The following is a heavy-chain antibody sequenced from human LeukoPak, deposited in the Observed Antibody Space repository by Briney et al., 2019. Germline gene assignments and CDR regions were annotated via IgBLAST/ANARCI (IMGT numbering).Heavy chain of an antibody. V-gene: IGHV1-2*02. D-gene: IGHD2-2*02. CDR3: ARGLAISYQLLYEMTAPFDY. CDR2: INPNSGGT. J-gene: IGHJ4*02. Sequence: ASVKVSFKASGYTFTGYYMHWVRQAPGQGLEWMGWINPNSGGTNYAQKFQGRVTMTRDTSISTAYMELSRLRSDDTAVYYCARGLAISYQLLYEMTAPFDYWGQGTLVTVSS. CDR1: GYTFTGYY.